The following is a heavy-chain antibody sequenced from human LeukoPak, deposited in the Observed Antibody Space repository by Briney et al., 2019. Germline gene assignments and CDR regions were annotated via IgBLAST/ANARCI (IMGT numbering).Heavy chain of an antibody. CDR1: GLSFSHAW. CDR2: IKSKTDGGTT. CDR3: TAISGSGWRGAYGWYYYMDA. J-gene: IGHJ6*03. Sequence: PGGSLRLSCAASGLSFSHAWMSWVRQAPGKGLEWVGLIKSKTDGGTTDYAAPVKGRFTISRDDSKTTMYLQLNSLKTEDTAVYYCTAISGSGWRGAYGWYYYMDAWGKGTPVTVSS. D-gene: IGHD6-19*01. V-gene: IGHV3-15*01.